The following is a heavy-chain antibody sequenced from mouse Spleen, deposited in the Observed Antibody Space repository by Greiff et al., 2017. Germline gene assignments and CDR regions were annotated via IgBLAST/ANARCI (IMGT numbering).Heavy chain of an antibody. CDR2: IDPSDSET. CDR3: ARQGLYYGSSYGFAY. CDR1: GYTFTSYW. Sequence: VQLQQPGAELVRPGSSVKLSCKASGYTFTSYWMHWVKQRPIQGLEWIGNIDPSDSETHYNQKFKDKATLTVDKSSSTAYMQLSSLTSEDSAVYYCARQGLYYGSSYGFAYWGQGTLVTVSA. J-gene: IGHJ3*01. V-gene: IGHV1-52*01. D-gene: IGHD1-1*01.